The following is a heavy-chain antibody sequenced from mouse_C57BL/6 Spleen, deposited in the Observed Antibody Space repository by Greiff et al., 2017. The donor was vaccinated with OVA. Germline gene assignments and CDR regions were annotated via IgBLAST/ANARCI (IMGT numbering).Heavy chain of an antibody. CDR2: INPNNGGT. V-gene: IGHV1-18*01. CDR3: ARRGYYSWYFDV. D-gene: IGHD2-3*01. CDR1: GYTFTDYN. J-gene: IGHJ1*03. Sequence: EVQLQQSGPELVKPGASVKIPCKASGYTFTDYNMDWVKQSHGKSLEWIGDINPNNGGTIYNQKFKGKATLTVDKSSSTAYMELRSLTSEDTAVYYCARRGYYSWYFDVWGTGTTVTVSS.